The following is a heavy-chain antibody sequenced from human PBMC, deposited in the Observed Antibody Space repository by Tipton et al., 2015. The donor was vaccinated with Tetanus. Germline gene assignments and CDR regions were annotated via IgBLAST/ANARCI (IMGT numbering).Heavy chain of an antibody. CDR2: ISGSGGST. J-gene: IGHJ4*02. CDR3: AKDRWGYCSSNFDF. D-gene: IGHD2-2*01. CDR1: EFTFSSYA. Sequence: SLRLSYAASEFTFSSYAMSWVRQAPGKGLEWVSGISGSGGSTYNADSVKGRFTISRDNSKNTLYLQMNSLRAEDTAVYYCAKDRWGYCSSNFDFWGQGTLVTVSS. V-gene: IGHV3-23*01.